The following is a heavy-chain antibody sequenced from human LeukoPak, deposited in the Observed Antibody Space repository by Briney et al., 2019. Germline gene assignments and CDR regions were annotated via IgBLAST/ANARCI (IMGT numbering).Heavy chain of an antibody. V-gene: IGHV1-69*13. D-gene: IGHD1-26*01. J-gene: IGHJ3*02. CDR2: IIPIFGTA. CDR1: GGTFSSYA. CDR3: ARGSPGIVGADDAFDI. Sequence: GASVTVSCTASGGTFSSYAISWVRQAPGQGLEWMGGIIPIFGTANYAQKFQGRVTITADESTSTAYMELSSLRSEDTAVYYCARGSPGIVGADDAFDIWGQGTMVTVSS.